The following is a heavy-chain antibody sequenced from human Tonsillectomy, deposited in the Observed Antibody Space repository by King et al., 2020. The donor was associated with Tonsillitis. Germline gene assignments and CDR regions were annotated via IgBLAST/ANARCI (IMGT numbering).Heavy chain of an antibody. CDR3: ARGGSVLLRVGDNWFDP. CDR2: INPNSGGT. V-gene: IGHV1-2*02. Sequence: QLVQSVAEVKKPGASVKVSCKASGYTFTGYYMHWVRQAPGQGLEWMGWINPNSGGTNYAQKFQGRVTMTRDTSISTAYMELSRLRSDDTAVYYCARGGSVLLRVGDNWFDPWGKGTLVTVSS. D-gene: IGHD2-15*01. J-gene: IGHJ5*02. CDR1: GYTFTGYY.